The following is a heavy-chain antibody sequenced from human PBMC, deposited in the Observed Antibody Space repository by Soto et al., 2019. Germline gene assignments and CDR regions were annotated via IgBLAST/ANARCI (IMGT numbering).Heavy chain of an antibody. J-gene: IGHJ5*02. CDR2: IIPILGIA. CDR1: GGTFSSYT. CDR3: ARKYHGSGSPKFDP. V-gene: IGHV1-69*02. D-gene: IGHD3-10*01. Sequence: QVQLVQSGAEVKKPGSSVKVSCKASGGTFSSYTISWVRQAPGQGLEWMGRIIPILGIANYAQKFQGRVTITADKSTRTAYMELSSLRSEDTAVYYCARKYHGSGSPKFDPWGQGTLVTVSS.